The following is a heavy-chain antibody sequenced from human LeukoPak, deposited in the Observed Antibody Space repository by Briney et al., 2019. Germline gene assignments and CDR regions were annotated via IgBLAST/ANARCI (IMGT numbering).Heavy chain of an antibody. CDR3: ARGWFGESPSDY. CDR2: ISSSSSYI. CDR1: GFTFSSYS. V-gene: IGHV3-21*01. D-gene: IGHD3-10*01. J-gene: IGHJ4*02. Sequence: GGSLRLSCAASGFTFSSYSMNWVRQAPGKGLEWVSSISSSSSYIYYADSVKGRFTISRDNAKSSLYLQMNSLRAEDTAVYYCARGWFGESPSDYWGQGTLVTVSS.